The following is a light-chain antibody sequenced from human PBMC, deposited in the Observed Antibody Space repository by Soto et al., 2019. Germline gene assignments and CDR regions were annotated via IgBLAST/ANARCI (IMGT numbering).Light chain of an antibody. V-gene: IGLV1-44*01. CDR3: SSYTSSSTPV. CDR1: SSNIESNI. Sequence: QSVLTQPPSASGTPGQRVTISCSGSSSNIESNIVNWYQQVPGTAPKLLIYSNSRRPSGVPDRFSGSKSGTSASLAIGGLQSEDEADYYCSSYTSSSTPVFGGGTQLTVL. J-gene: IGLJ7*01. CDR2: SNS.